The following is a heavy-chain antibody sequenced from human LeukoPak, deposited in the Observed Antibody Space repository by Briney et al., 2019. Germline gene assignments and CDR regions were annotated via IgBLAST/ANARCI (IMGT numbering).Heavy chain of an antibody. CDR2: IYPGDSDT. CDR1: GYSFTSYW. Sequence: GASLQISGKSSGYSFTSYWIGWVRQMPGKGLEWMGIIYPGDSDTRYSPSFQGQVTISADKSISTAYLQWSSLKASDTAMYYCARPRKPGIAAAGSWFDPWGQGTLVTVSS. CDR3: ARPRKPGIAAAGSWFDP. V-gene: IGHV5-51*01. D-gene: IGHD6-13*01. J-gene: IGHJ5*02.